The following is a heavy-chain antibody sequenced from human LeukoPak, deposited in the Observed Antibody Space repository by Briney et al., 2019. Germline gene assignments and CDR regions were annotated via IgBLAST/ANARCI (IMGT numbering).Heavy chain of an antibody. CDR3: ASSGGAGYSSDPSSY. Sequence: PSETLSLTCTVSGGSISSGGYYWSWIRQPPGKGLEWIGYIYHSGSTYYNPSLKSRVTISVNRSKNQFSLKLSSVTAADTAVYYCASSGGAGYSSDPSSYWGQGTLVTVSS. J-gene: IGHJ4*02. CDR2: IYHSGST. D-gene: IGHD6-25*01. CDR1: GGSISSGGYY. V-gene: IGHV4-30-2*01.